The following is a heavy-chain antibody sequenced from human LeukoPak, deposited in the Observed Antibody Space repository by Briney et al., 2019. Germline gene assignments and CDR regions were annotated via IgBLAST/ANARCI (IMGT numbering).Heavy chain of an antibody. CDR2: INTSTGNP. CDR3: ARDPPPTDVVVVAATRAVSNY. D-gene: IGHD2-15*01. CDR1: GYTFTSYA. Sequence: ASVKVSCKASGYTFTSYAMNWVRQAPGQGLEWMGWINTSTGNPTYAQGFTGRFVFSLDTSVSTAYLQISSLKAEDTAVYYCARDPPPTDVVVVAATRAVSNYWGQGTLVTVSS. V-gene: IGHV7-4-1*02. J-gene: IGHJ4*02.